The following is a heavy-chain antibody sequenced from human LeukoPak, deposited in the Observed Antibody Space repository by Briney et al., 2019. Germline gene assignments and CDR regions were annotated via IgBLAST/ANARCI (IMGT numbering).Heavy chain of an antibody. Sequence: GESLKISCKGSGYSFTSYWIGWVRQMPGKGLEWMGIIYPGDSDTRYSPSFQGQGTISADKSISTAYLQWSSLKASDTAMYYCARHLVVVPAATNYYYGMDVWGQGTTVTVSS. CDR3: ARHLVVVPAATNYYYGMDV. J-gene: IGHJ6*02. D-gene: IGHD2-2*01. CDR2: IYPGDSDT. CDR1: GYSFTSYW. V-gene: IGHV5-51*01.